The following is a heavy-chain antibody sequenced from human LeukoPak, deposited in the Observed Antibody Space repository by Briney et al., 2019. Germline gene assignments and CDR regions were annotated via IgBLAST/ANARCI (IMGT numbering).Heavy chain of an antibody. J-gene: IGHJ4*02. CDR1: GFTFSSYG. Sequence: AGSQRLSCAASGFTFSSYGMHWVRQAPGKGLEWVAVIWYDGSNKYYADSVKGRFTISRDNSKNTLHLQMNSLRAEDTAVYYCARDEQWQTFDYWGQGTLVTVSS. CDR2: IWYDGSNK. CDR3: ARDEQWQTFDY. D-gene: IGHD6-19*01. V-gene: IGHV3-33*01.